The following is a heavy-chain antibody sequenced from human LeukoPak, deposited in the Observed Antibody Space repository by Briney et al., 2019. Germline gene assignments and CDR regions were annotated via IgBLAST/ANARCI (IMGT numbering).Heavy chain of an antibody. CDR1: DDSISSNDYY. CDR2: ISYSGST. Sequence: SEPLSLTCTVSDDSISSNDYYWGWIRQPPGKGLEWIGSISYSGSTYYKPSLKSRVTISVDTSKNQFSLKLSSVTAADTAVYYCARLSPGGRYYYDSSGYFDYWGQGTLVTVSS. CDR3: ARLSPGGRYYYDSSGYFDY. J-gene: IGHJ4*02. V-gene: IGHV4-39*01. D-gene: IGHD3-22*01.